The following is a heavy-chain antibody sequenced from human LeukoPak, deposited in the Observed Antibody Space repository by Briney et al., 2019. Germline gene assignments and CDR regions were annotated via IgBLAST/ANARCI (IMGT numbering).Heavy chain of an antibody. Sequence: GGSLRLSCAASGFTFSSYGMHWVRQAPGKGLEWVAFIRYDGSNKYYADSVKGRFTISRDNSKNTLYLQMNSLRAEDTAVYYCAKDYLLYSSGRYDYWGQGTLVTVSS. CDR2: IRYDGSNK. D-gene: IGHD6-19*01. CDR3: AKDYLLYSSGRYDY. J-gene: IGHJ4*02. V-gene: IGHV3-30*02. CDR1: GFTFSSYG.